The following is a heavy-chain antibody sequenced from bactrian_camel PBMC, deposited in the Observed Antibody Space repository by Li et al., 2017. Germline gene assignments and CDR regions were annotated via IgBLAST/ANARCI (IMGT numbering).Heavy chain of an antibody. J-gene: IGHJ4*01. CDR1: GFTFNGRC. CDR2: INTASKP. V-gene: IGHV3S55*01. Sequence: HVQLVESGGGSVEAGRTLTLSCAASGFTFNGRCMAWFRQAAGKEREGVASINTASKPYIADSVKGRFTISHDNAKRTLYLQMDSLKPEDTAMYYCASDPVCDSGRGWAPYDYNTVGQGTQVTVS. D-gene: IGHD2*01.